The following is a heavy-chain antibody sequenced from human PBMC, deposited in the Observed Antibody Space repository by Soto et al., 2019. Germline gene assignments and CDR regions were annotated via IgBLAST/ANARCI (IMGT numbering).Heavy chain of an antibody. J-gene: IGHJ4*02. CDR3: AKARGRTWYEDY. CDR2: ISGSGNTT. CDR1: GFTFSSYA. V-gene: IGHV3-23*01. Sequence: EVQLLESGGGLVQPGGSLRLSCAASGFTFSSYAMTWVRQAPGKGLEWVSSISGSGNTTYYADSVKGRFTISRDSSKNTLYLQMNSLRPEDTAVYYCAKARGRTWYEDYWGQGNLVTVSS. D-gene: IGHD3-10*01.